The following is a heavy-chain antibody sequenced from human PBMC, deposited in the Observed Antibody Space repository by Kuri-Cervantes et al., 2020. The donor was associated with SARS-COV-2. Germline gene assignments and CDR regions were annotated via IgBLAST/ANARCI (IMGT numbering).Heavy chain of an antibody. Sequence: ETLSLTCAASGFTFSSYSMNWVRQAPGKGLEWVSSISSSSSYIYYADSVKGRFTISRDNAKNSLYLQMNSLRAEDTAVYYCARVWYYGDYGADYWGQGTLVTVSS. V-gene: IGHV3-21*01. CDR3: ARVWYYGDYGADY. CDR2: ISSSSSYI. J-gene: IGHJ4*02. D-gene: IGHD4-17*01. CDR1: GFTFSSYS.